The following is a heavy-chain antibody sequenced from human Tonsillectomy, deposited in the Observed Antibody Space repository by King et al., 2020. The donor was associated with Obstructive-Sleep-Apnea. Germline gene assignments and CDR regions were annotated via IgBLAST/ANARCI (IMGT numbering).Heavy chain of an antibody. CDR3: AKGKAAALYYYFDY. J-gene: IGHJ4*02. CDR1: GFTFDDYA. D-gene: IGHD6-13*01. CDR2: ISWNSGYR. V-gene: IGHV3-9*01. Sequence: QLVQSGGGLVQPGRSLRVSCAVSGFTFDDYAMHWVRQAPGKGLEWVSSISWNSGYRGYGDSVKGRFTISRDNAKNSLYLQMNSLRPEDTALYYCAKGKAAALYYYFDYWGQGTLVTVSS.